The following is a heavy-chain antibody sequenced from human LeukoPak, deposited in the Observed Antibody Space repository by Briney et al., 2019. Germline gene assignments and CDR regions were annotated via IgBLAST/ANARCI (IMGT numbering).Heavy chain of an antibody. Sequence: GESLKISCKGSGYSFTSYWMGWVRQMPGKGMEWMGIIYPGDSDTRYSPSFQGQVTISADKSISTAYLQWSSLKASDTAIYYCARLGILTGCSDDYWRRGALVTVSS. D-gene: IGHD3-9*01. CDR2: IYPGDSDT. V-gene: IGHV5-51*01. CDR1: GYSFTSYW. J-gene: IGHJ4*02. CDR3: ARLGILTGCSDDY.